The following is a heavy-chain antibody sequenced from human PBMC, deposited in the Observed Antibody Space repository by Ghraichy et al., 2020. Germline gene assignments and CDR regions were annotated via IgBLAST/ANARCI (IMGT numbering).Heavy chain of an antibody. Sequence: GGSLRLSCAASGFTFSTYNMNWVRQAPGKGLEWVSFISGSSKTIYYADSVKGRFTISRDNAKNSLYLQMNSLRDEDTAVYYCARGNYGSSGYPSWGQGTLVTVSS. CDR3: ARGNYGSSGYPS. J-gene: IGHJ4*02. CDR2: ISGSSKTI. D-gene: IGHD3-22*01. CDR1: GFTFSTYN. V-gene: IGHV3-48*02.